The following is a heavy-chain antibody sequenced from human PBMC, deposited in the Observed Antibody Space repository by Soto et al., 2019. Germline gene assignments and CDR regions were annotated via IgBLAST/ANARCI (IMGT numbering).Heavy chain of an antibody. V-gene: IGHV1-18*01. Sequence: QVQLVQSGAEVKKPGASVKVSCKASGYTFTNYGFTWVRQAPGQGLEWMGWISPYNGNTNYAQKIQGRVTMTTDRYTRTAYMELRGLRSDDTAVYYCARAHEDYGYHEYYLDYWGQGTLVTVSS. J-gene: IGHJ4*02. D-gene: IGHD4-17*01. CDR1: GYTFTNYG. CDR3: ARAHEDYGYHEYYLDY. CDR2: ISPYNGNT.